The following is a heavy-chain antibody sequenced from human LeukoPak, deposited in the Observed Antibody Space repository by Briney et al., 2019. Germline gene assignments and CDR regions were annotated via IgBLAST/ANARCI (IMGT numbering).Heavy chain of an antibody. D-gene: IGHD3-22*01. CDR2: IKSGTSDI. CDR3: AKSLRAKVVKHDYGMDV. J-gene: IGHJ6*02. CDR1: GFTFSDYS. Sequence: GGSLRLSCAVSGFTFSDYSMTWVRQAPGKGLEWVSYIKSGTSDIYYADSVKGRFTISRDNAKNSLYLQMNSLRAEDTAVYYCAKSLRAKVVKHDYGMDVWGQGTTVTVSS. V-gene: IGHV3-48*01.